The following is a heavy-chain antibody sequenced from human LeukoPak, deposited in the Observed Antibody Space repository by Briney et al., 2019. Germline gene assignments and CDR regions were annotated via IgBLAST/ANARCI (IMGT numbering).Heavy chain of an antibody. CDR2: IKTDGSET. J-gene: IGHJ4*02. D-gene: IGHD3-10*01. Sequence: GGSLRLSCAASGFSFSNYWMGWVRQAPGKGLACVANIKTDGSETYYVDSVKGRFTVSRDNAKNSLFLQMNSLRAEDTAIYYCVSAIRGSPIDYWGQGTLVSVPS. CDR1: GFSFSNYW. CDR3: VSAIRGSPIDY. V-gene: IGHV3-7*01.